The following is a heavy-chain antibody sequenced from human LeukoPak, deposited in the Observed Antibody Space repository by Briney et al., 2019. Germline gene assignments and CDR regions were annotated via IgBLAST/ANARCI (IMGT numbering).Heavy chain of an antibody. CDR2: IYYSGST. Sequence: SETLALTCTVSGGSISSYYWSWIRQPPGKGLEWIGYIYYSGSTNYNPSLKSRVTISVDTSKNQFSLKLSSVTAADTAVYYCARDYETAMVTRPGAAFDIWGQGTMVTVSS. V-gene: IGHV4-59*01. CDR3: ARDYETAMVTRPGAAFDI. D-gene: IGHD5-18*01. CDR1: GGSISSYY. J-gene: IGHJ3*02.